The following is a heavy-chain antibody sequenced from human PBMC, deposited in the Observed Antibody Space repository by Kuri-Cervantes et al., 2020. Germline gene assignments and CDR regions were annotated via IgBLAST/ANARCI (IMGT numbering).Heavy chain of an antibody. V-gene: IGHV1-8*01. CDR2: MNPNSGNT. D-gene: IGHD5-12*01. CDR1: GYTFTSYD. J-gene: IGHJ4*02. CDR3: ATIYGYSGYVGFDY. Sequence: ASVKVSCKASGYTFTSYDINWVRQATGQGLEWMGWMNPNSGNTGYAQKFQGRVTMTRNTSISTAYMELNSLRAEDTAVYYCATIYGYSGYVGFDYWGQGTLVTVSS.